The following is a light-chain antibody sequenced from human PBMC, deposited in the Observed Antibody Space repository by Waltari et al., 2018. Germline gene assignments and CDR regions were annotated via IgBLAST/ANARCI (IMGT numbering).Light chain of an antibody. CDR2: AAS. V-gene: IGKV1-39*01. CDR3: QQTFSTQTT. Sequence: DIQMTQSPSSLSASVGDRVTITCRANQTISSNLNWYQQKPGKAPKFLNYAASSLLSGVPSRFSGSRSGTEFPLTISSLQPEDFATYYCQQTFSTQTTFGQGTRLELK. J-gene: IGKJ5*01. CDR1: QTISSN.